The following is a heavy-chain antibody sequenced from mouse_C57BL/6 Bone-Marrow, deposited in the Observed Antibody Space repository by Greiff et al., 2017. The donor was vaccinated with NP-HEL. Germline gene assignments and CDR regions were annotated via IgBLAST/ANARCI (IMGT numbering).Heavy chain of an antibody. J-gene: IGHJ1*03. Sequence: QVQLQQPGAELVKPGASVKMSCKASGYTFTSYWITWVKQRPGQGLEWIGDIYPGSGCTNYNEKFKSKATLTVDTSSSTAYMQLSSLTSEDSAVYYGARRDGYPPYWYIDVWGTGTTVTVSS. CDR1: GYTFTSYW. V-gene: IGHV1-55*01. D-gene: IGHD2-3*01. CDR3: ARRDGYPPYWYIDV. CDR2: IYPGSGCT.